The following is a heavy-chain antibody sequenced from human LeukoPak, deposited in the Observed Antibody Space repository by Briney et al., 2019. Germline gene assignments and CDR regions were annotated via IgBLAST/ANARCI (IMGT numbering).Heavy chain of an antibody. CDR2: FDPEDGET. Sequence: ASVKVSCKVSGYTLTELSMHWVRQAPGKGLGWMGGFDPEDGETIYAQKFQGRVTMTEDTSTDTAYMELSSLRSEDTAVYYCAFFTEGGPLDAFDIWGQGTMVTVSS. D-gene: IGHD2-15*01. J-gene: IGHJ3*02. CDR1: GYTLTELS. CDR3: AFFTEGGPLDAFDI. V-gene: IGHV1-24*01.